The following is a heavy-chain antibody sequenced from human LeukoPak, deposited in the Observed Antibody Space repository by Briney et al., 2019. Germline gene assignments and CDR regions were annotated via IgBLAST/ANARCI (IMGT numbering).Heavy chain of an antibody. J-gene: IGHJ6*02. CDR3: ARDYYYYGMDV. V-gene: IGHV3-53*01. Sequence: GGSLRLSCAASGFTVSSNYMSWVRQAPGKGLEWVSIIYSGGSTYYADSVKGRFTISRDNSKNTLYLQMNNLRAEDTAVYYCARDYYYYGMDVWGQGTTVTVSS. CDR1: GFTVSSNY. CDR2: IYSGGST.